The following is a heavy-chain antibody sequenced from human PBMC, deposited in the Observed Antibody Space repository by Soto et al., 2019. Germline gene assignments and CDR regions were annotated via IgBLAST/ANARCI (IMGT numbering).Heavy chain of an antibody. CDR2: ISAYNGNT. D-gene: IGHD3-3*01. CDR1: GYTFTSYG. Sequence: VASVKVSCKASGYTFTSYGISWVRQAPGQGLEWMGWISAYNGNTNYAQKLQGRVTMTTDTSTSTAYMELRSLRSDDTAVYYCARDQDDFWSGYYHYYGMDVWGQGTTVTVSS. J-gene: IGHJ6*02. V-gene: IGHV1-18*04. CDR3: ARDQDDFWSGYYHYYGMDV.